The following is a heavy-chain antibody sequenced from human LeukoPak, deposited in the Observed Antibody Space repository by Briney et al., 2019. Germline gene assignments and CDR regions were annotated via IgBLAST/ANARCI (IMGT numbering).Heavy chain of an antibody. CDR1: GYSISSGYF. J-gene: IGHJ5*02. D-gene: IGHD2-2*01. CDR3: ARDRGGVPAAHQFDP. CDR2: IYHSGST. Sequence: SETLSLTCTVSGYSISSGYFWGWIRQSPGKGLGWIGIIYHSGSTYYNPSLKSRVTISVDTSKNQFSLKLTSVTAADTAVYYCARDRGGVPAAHQFDPWGQGTLVTVSS. V-gene: IGHV4-38-2*02.